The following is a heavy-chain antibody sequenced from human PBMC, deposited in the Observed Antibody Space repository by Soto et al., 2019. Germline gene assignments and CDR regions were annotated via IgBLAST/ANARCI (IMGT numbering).Heavy chain of an antibody. V-gene: IGHV3-23*01. CDR3: GKDPHPKGYSSSWYFDY. J-gene: IGHJ4*02. Sequence: GGSLRLSCAASGFTFSSYAMSWVRQAPGKGLEWVSAISGSGGSTYYADSVKGRFTISRDNSKNTLYLQMNSLRAEDTAVYYCGKDPHPKGYSSSWYFDYWGQGTLVTVSS. CDR1: GFTFSSYA. CDR2: ISGSGGST. D-gene: IGHD6-13*01.